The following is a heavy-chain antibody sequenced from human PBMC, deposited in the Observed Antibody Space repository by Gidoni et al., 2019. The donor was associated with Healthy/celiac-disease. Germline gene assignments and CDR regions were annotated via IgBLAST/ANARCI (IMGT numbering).Heavy chain of an antibody. CDR3: ARHPYYDRGDAFDI. Sequence: QLQLQESGPGLVKPSETLSLTCTVSGGSLSSSSYYWGWIRQPPGKGLEWIGSIYYSGSTYYNPSLKSRVTISVDTSKNQFSLKLSSVTAADTAVYYCARHPYYDRGDAFDIWGQGTMVTVSS. V-gene: IGHV4-39*01. J-gene: IGHJ3*02. CDR2: IYYSGST. CDR1: GGSLSSSSYY. D-gene: IGHD3-22*01.